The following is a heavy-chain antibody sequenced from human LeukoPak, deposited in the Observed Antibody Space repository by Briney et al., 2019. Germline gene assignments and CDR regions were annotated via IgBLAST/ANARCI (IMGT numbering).Heavy chain of an antibody. J-gene: IGHJ4*02. D-gene: IGHD2-8*02. CDR3: ATGPSGYFFNY. CDR2: ISSSGGTI. Sequence: GGSLRLSCAASGFTFSDYYMTWIRQAPGQGPEWISYISSSGGTIFYADSVKGRFTISKDNAKNSVYLQMNSLRAEDTAVYYCATGPSGYFFNYWGQGTLVTVSS. V-gene: IGHV3-11*04. CDR1: GFTFSDYY.